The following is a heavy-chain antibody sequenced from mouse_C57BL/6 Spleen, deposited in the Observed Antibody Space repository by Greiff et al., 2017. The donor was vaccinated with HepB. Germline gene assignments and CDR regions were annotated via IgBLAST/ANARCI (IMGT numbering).Heavy chain of an antibody. CDR2: ISSGSSTI. Sequence: DVKLVESGGGLVKPGGSLKLSCAASGFTFSDYGMHWVRQAPEKGLEWVAYISSGSSTIYYADTVKGRFTISRDNAKNTLFLQMTSLRSEDTAMYYCARELGRWNAMDYWGQGTSVTVSS. V-gene: IGHV5-17*01. D-gene: IGHD4-1*01. J-gene: IGHJ4*01. CDR1: GFTFSDYG. CDR3: ARELGRWNAMDY.